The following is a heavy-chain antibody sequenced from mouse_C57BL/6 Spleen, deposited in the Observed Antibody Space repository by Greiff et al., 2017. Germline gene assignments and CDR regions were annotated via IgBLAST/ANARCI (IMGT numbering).Heavy chain of an antibody. CDR3: TYGYYCDY. CDR2: IVPENGDT. CDR1: GFNIKDDY. V-gene: IGHV14-4*01. J-gene: IGHJ2*01. D-gene: IGHD1-1*01. Sequence: EVQLQQSGAELVRPGASVKLSCTASGFNIKDDYMHWVKQRPEQGLEWIGWIVPENGDTDYASKFQGKATITADTSSNTAYLQLSSLTSEDTAVYYCTYGYYCDYWGQGTTLTVSS.